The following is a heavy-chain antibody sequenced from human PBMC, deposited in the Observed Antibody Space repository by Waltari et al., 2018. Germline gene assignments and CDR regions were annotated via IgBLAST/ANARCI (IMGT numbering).Heavy chain of an antibody. V-gene: IGHV4-38-2*02. D-gene: IGHD2-21*01. CDR1: GYSISSGYY. Sequence: QVQLQESGPGLVKPSETLSLTCAVSGYSISSGYYWGWIRQPPGRGLEWIGSIYHSGSTYYNPSLKSRVTISVDTSKNQFSLKLSSVTAADTAVYYCARDLPLAYCGGDCYNDAFDIWGQGTMVTVSS. CDR3: ARDLPLAYCGGDCYNDAFDI. CDR2: IYHSGST. J-gene: IGHJ3*02.